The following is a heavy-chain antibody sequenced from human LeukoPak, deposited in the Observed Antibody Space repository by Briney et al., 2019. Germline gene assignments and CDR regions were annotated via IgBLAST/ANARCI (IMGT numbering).Heavy chain of an antibody. CDR3: AKDAAANGDYPYYFDY. V-gene: IGHV3-21*04. J-gene: IGHJ4*02. CDR2: ISSSSSYI. D-gene: IGHD4-17*01. Sequence: GGSLRLSCVTSAFRFSSYWMTWVRQAPGKGLEWVSSISSSSSYIYYADSVKGRFTISRDNAKNALYLQMNSLRAENTAVYYCAKDAAANGDYPYYFDYWGQGALVTVSS. CDR1: AFRFSSYW.